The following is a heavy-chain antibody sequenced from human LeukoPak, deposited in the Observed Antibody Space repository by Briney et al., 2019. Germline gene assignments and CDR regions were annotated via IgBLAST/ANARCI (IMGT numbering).Heavy chain of an antibody. Sequence: PGGSLRLSCAASGFTFGSHAMSWVRQAPGKGLEWVSGISGSGASTYYADSVKGRFTISRDNSKNTLYLQMNSLRAEDTAVYYCARYPGYVDYHYMDVWGKGTTVTVSS. D-gene: IGHD3-10*02. J-gene: IGHJ6*03. CDR1: GFTFGSHA. CDR2: ISGSGAST. CDR3: ARYPGYVDYHYMDV. V-gene: IGHV3-23*01.